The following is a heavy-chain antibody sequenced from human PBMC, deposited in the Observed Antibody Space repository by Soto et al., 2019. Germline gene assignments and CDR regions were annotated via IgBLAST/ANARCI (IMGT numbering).Heavy chain of an antibody. CDR3: AICSGGSCYPRSEYFQH. J-gene: IGHJ1*01. V-gene: IGHV4-34*01. CDR2: INHSGST. CDR1: GGSFSGYY. Sequence: SETLSLTCAVYGGSFSGYYWSWIRQPPGKGLEWIGEINHSGSTNYNPSLKSRVTISVDTSKNQFSLKLTSVTAADTAVYYCAICSGGSCYPRSEYFQHWGQGTLVTVSS. D-gene: IGHD2-15*01.